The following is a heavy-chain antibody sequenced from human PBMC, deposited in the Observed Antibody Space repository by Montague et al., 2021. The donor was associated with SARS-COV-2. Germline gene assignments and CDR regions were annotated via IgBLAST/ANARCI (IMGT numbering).Heavy chain of an antibody. D-gene: IGHD2-2*02. CDR2: IHYSGRT. V-gene: IGHV4-59*01. J-gene: IGHJ6*03. CDR3: ARVVYSSSSGCYTPYYMDV. CDR1: GGSISSYY. Sequence: SETLSLTCTVSGGSISSYYWSWIRQPPGKGLEWIAYIHYSGRTNFNPSLRSRVTMSVDTSKSQFSLKLSSVTAADTAVYYCARVVYSSSSGCYTPYYMDVWGKGATVTVSS.